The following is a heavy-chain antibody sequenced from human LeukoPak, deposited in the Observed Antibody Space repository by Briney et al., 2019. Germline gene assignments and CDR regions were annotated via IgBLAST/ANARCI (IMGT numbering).Heavy chain of an antibody. D-gene: IGHD6-19*01. CDR3: ARDSRSSGRFDY. J-gene: IGHJ4*02. V-gene: IGHV3-30-3*01. CDR2: ISYDGSNK. Sequence: PGGSLRLSCAASGFTFSSYAMHWVRQAPGKGLEWVAVISYDGSNKYYADSVKGRFTISRDNSKNTLYLQMNSLRAEDTAVYYCARDSRSSGRFDYWGQGTLATVSS. CDR1: GFTFSSYA.